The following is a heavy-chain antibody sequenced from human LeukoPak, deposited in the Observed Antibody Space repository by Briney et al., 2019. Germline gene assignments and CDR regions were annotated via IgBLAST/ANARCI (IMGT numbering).Heavy chain of an antibody. CDR2: ISSSSSTL. CDR3: ARAGEGNFGYSFDY. V-gene: IGHV3-48*04. D-gene: IGHD3-10*01. CDR1: GLTFSTFS. J-gene: IGHJ4*02. Sequence: GSLRLSCAASGLTFSTFSMNWVRQAPGKGREWVSYISSSSSTLYYADSVKGRFTISRDNAKNSLYLQMNNLRAEDTAVYYCARAGEGNFGYSFDYWGQGTLVTVSS.